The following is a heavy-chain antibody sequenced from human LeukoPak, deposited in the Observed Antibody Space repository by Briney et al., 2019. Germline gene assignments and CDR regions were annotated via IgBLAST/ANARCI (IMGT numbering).Heavy chain of an antibody. CDR1: GFTFSSYS. D-gene: IGHD3-10*02. Sequence: PGGSLRLSCAASGFTFSSYSMNWVRQAPGKGLEWVSSISSSSSYIHYADSVKGRFTISRDNAKNSLYLQMNSLRAGDTAVYYCAELGITMIGGVWGKGTTVTISS. CDR2: ISSSSSYI. J-gene: IGHJ6*04. V-gene: IGHV3-21*01. CDR3: AELGITMIGGV.